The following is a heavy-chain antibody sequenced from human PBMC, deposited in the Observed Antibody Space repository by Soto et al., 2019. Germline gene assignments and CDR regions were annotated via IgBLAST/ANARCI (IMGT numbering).Heavy chain of an antibody. CDR2: ISWNDDK. V-gene: IGHV2-5*01. D-gene: IGHD4-17*01. CDR3: ALRSHWYGDCRWYFDY. CDR1: GVSLSTSGVG. Sequence: QITLKESRPTLVKPTQTLTLTCTSSGVSLSTSGVGVGWFRLPPVKALEWLALISWNDDKRYSPSLKSTPLHTKGTTKNHVVLTMANMDPVDTATYYCALRSHWYGDCRWYFDYWGQGTLVTVSS. J-gene: IGHJ4*02.